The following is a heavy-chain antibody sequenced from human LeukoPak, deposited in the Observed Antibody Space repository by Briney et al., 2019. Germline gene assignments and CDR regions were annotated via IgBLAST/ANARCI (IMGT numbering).Heavy chain of an antibody. Sequence: SETLSLTCAVYRGPFSGYYWSWIRQSPGKGLEWIGEINHRGSTNYNPSFKSRVTILVDTSKNQVSLKVTSVTAADTAVYYCARGRVYYGSGAYLDYWGQGNLVTVSS. J-gene: IGHJ4*02. CDR3: ARGRVYYGSGAYLDY. D-gene: IGHD3-10*01. V-gene: IGHV4-34*01. CDR1: RGPFSGYY. CDR2: INHRGST.